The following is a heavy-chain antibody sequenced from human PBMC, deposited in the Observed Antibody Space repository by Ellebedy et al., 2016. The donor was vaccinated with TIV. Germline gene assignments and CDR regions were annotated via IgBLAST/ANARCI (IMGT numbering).Heavy chain of an antibody. CDR2: INQDGTEK. D-gene: IGHD2-2*01. Sequence: GESLKISCAASGFTFSTYWMNWVRQVPGKGLEWVADINQDGTEKYYVDSVKGRFSISRDNAKNSLFLQMNSLRAEDTAVDYCARDRLLGCSGTSCLFDQWGQGTLVTVSS. CDR3: ARDRLLGCSGTSCLFDQ. CDR1: GFTFSTYW. J-gene: IGHJ4*02. V-gene: IGHV3-7*01.